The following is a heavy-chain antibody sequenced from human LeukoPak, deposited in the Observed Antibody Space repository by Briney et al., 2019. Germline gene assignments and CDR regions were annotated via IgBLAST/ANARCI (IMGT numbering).Heavy chain of an antibody. CDR2: IRYDGSNK. Sequence: TGGSLRLSCAASGFTFSSYGMHWVRQAPGKGLEWVAFIRYDGSNKYYADSVKGRFTISRDNSKNTLYLQMNSLRAEDTAVYYCAKDSLYGDYCNWFDPWGQGTLVTVSS. D-gene: IGHD4-17*01. CDR1: GFTFSSYG. CDR3: AKDSLYGDYCNWFDP. J-gene: IGHJ5*02. V-gene: IGHV3-30*02.